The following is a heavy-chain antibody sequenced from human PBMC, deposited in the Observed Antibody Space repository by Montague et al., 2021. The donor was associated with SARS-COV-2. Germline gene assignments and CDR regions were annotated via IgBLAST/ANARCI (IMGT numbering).Heavy chain of an antibody. CDR3: ARDRSGYLDY. J-gene: IGHJ4*02. CDR1: GFTVSSNY. V-gene: IGHV3-53*04. Sequence: SLRLSFAASGFTVSSNYMSWVRQAPGKGLEWVSVIYNDGSTYYADSVKGRFTISRHNSKNTLYLQMNSLRAEDTAMYYCARDRSGYLDYWGQGTLVTVSS. D-gene: IGHD1-26*01. CDR2: IYNDGST.